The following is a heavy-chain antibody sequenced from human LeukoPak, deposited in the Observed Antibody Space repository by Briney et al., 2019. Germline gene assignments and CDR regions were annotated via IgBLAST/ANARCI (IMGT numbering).Heavy chain of an antibody. Sequence: GSSVKVSCKASGGTFSSYAISWVRQAPGQGLEWMGWINPNSGGTNYAQKFQGRVTMTRDTSISTAYMELSRLRSDDTAVYYCAREVYGFWSGYLPHLFDYWGQGTLVTVSS. V-gene: IGHV1-2*02. CDR1: GGTFSSYA. CDR3: AREVYGFWSGYLPHLFDY. CDR2: INPNSGGT. J-gene: IGHJ4*02. D-gene: IGHD3-3*01.